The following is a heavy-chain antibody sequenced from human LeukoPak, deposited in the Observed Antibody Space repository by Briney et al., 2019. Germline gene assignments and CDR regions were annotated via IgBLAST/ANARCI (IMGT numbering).Heavy chain of an antibody. CDR3: ARGDYDSSGRDPY. CDR2: ISYDGSNK. Sequence: GGSLRLSCAASGFTFSSYAMNWVRQAPGKGLGWVAVISYDGSNKYYADSVKGRFTISRDNSKNTLYLQMNSLRAEDTAVYYCARGDYDSSGRDPYWGQGTLVTVSS. V-gene: IGHV3-30-3*01. D-gene: IGHD3-22*01. J-gene: IGHJ4*02. CDR1: GFTFSSYA.